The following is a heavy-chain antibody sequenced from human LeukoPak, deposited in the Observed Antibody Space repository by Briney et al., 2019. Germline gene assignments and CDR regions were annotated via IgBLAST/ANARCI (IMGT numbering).Heavy chain of an antibody. V-gene: IGHV3-23*01. CDR3: AQGTQPSRRDGYEASDY. Sequence: GGSLRLSCAASGFTFSNYAMNWVRQAPGKGLEWVSGISGSGGGTYYADAVAGRLTISRDNSKNTLFLQMNSLKAEDAGVYYCAQGTQPSRRDGYEASDYWGQGTLVTVSS. J-gene: IGHJ4*02. CDR2: ISGSGGGT. D-gene: IGHD5-24*01. CDR1: GFTFSNYA.